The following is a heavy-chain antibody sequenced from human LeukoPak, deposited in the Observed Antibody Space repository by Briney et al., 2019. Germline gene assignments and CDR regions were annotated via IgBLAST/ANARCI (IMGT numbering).Heavy chain of an antibody. Sequence: SQTLSLTCTVSGGSISSGSYYWSWIRQPAGKGLEWIGRIYTSGSTNYNPSLKSRVTISVDTSKNQFSLKLSSVTAADTAVYYCARASVVPAAIYYYYYYMDVWGKGTTVTVSS. J-gene: IGHJ6*03. D-gene: IGHD2-2*01. CDR3: ARASVVPAAIYYYYYYMDV. CDR1: GGSISSGSYY. V-gene: IGHV4-61*02. CDR2: IYTSGST.